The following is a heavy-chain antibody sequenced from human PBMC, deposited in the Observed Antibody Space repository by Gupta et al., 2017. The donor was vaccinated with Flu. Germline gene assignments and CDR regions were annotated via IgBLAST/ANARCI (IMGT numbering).Heavy chain of an antibody. J-gene: IGHJ2*01. D-gene: IGHD1-26*01. CDR2: ISSSSSYI. CDR3: ARDSGGATDHWYFDL. CDR1: GFTFSSYS. V-gene: IGHV3-21*01. Sequence: EVQLVESGGGLVKPGGSLRLSCAASGFTFSSYSMNWVRQAPGKGLEWVSSISSSSSYIYYADSVKGRFTISRDNAKNSLYLQMNSLRAEDTAVYYCARDSGGATDHWYFDLWGRGTLVTVSS.